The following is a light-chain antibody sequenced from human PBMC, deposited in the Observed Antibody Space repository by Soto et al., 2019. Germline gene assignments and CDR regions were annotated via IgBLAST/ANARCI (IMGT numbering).Light chain of an antibody. J-gene: IGLJ3*02. CDR2: RNN. CDR3: AAWDDSLSAWV. Sequence: QSVLTQPPSASGTPGQRVTSSCSGSSSNIGSNYVYWYQQLPGTSPTLLIYRNNQRPSGVPDRFSGSKSGTSASLAISGLRSEDEADYYCAAWDDSLSAWVFGGGTKVTVL. CDR1: SSNIGSNY. V-gene: IGLV1-47*01.